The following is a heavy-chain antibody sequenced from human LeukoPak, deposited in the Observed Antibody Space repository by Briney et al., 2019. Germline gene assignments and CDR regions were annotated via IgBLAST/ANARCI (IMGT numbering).Heavy chain of an antibody. CDR2: IKRDGSDI. D-gene: IGHD3-16*01. CDR3: ARDPDYRGSQPHGYFDY. V-gene: IGHV3-7*01. J-gene: IGHJ4*02. CDR1: RFTFSDYW. Sequence: PGGSLRLSCAASRFTFSDYWMSWVRQAPGKGLVWVAYIKRDGSDIYYVDSVKGRFIISRDNAKNSLYLQMNSLRAEDTAVYYCARDPDYRGSQPHGYFDYWGQGTLVTVSS.